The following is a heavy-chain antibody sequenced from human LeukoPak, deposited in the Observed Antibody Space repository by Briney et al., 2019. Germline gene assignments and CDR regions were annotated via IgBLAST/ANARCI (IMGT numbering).Heavy chain of an antibody. CDR1: GFTFSSYA. CDR2: RSYDGIDK. J-gene: IGHJ4*02. V-gene: IGHV3-30*18. CDR3: AKSLSSRGLIIPKTSRYFDY. Sequence: GRSLRLSCAASGFTFSSYAMHWVRQTPGKGLERVAVRSYDGIDKYYADSVKGRFTISRDNSKNTLYLQMNSLRAEDTAVYYCAKSLSSRGLIIPKTSRYFDYWGQGTLVTVSS. D-gene: IGHD3-10*01.